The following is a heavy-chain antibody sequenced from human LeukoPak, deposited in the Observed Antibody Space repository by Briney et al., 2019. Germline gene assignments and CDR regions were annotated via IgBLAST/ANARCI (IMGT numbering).Heavy chain of an antibody. CDR3: ARGPMGSSWYNWFDP. CDR2: INTNTGNP. V-gene: IGHV7-4-1*02. CDR1: GYTFTSYA. D-gene: IGHD6-13*01. J-gene: IGHJ5*02. Sequence: GASVKVSCKASGYTFTSYAMNWVRQAPGQGLEWMGWINTNTGNPAYAQGFTGRFVFSLDTSVSTAYLQISSLKAEDTAVYYCARGPMGSSWYNWFDPWGQGTLVTVSS.